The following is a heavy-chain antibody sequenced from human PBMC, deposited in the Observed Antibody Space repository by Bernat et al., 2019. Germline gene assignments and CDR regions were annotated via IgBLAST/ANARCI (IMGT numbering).Heavy chain of an antibody. CDR3: ARSAPGPTVAGTDYFDY. J-gene: IGHJ4*02. CDR1: GFTFSSYD. Sequence: EVQLVESGGGLVQPGGSLRLSCAASGFTFSSYDMHWVRQATGKGLEWVSAIGPAGDTYYPGSVKGRFTISRENAKNSLYLQMNSLRAGDTAVYYCARSAPGPTVAGTDYFDYWGQGTLVTVSS. CDR2: IGPAGDT. V-gene: IGHV3-13*01. D-gene: IGHD6-19*01.